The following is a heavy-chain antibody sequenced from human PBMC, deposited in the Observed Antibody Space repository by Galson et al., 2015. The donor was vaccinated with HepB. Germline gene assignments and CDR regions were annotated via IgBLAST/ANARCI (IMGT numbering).Heavy chain of an antibody. CDR3: AKDFVDLWSGNGLYYYGMDA. CDR2: ISYDGRNE. V-gene: IGHV3-30*18. CDR1: GFTFRSYG. J-gene: IGHJ6*02. Sequence: SLRLSCAASGFTFRSYGMHWVRQAPGKGLEWMAGISYDGRNEFYGDSVKGRFSISRDNSRNTLYLQMNSLRAEDTAMYYCAKDFVDLWSGNGLYYYGMDAWGQGTTVTVSS. D-gene: IGHD3-3*01.